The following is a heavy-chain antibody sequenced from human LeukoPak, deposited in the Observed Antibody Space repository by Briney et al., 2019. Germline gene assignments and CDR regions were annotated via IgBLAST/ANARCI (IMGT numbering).Heavy chain of an antibody. Sequence: GGSLRLSCAASGFIFSDYYMTWVRLTPGTGLEWISYIAPSSNYINYAASVKGRFTFSRDNSRNSVYLQMNSLRAEDTAVYYCSRDPRLMDFWGQGTPVTVSS. J-gene: IGHJ4*02. V-gene: IGHV3-11*05. CDR2: IAPSSNYI. D-gene: IGHD2-8*01. CDR3: SRDPRLMDF. CDR1: GFIFSDYY.